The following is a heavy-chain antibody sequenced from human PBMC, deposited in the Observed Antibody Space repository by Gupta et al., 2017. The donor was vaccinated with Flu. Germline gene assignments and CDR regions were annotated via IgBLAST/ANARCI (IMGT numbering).Heavy chain of an antibody. D-gene: IGHD2-8*01. CDR2: ISHDGSER. V-gene: IGHV3-33*05. CDR3: VRDQRNNGAKFRNLDR. Sequence: APGKGLEWVAAISHDGSERYYEDSVKGRFIISRDDSKNTLFLQMDNLRVDDTAVYYCVRDQRNNGAKFRNLDRWGQGTLVTVSS. J-gene: IGHJ4*02.